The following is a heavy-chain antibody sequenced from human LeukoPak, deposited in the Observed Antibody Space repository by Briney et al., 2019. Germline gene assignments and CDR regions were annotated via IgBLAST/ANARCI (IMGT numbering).Heavy chain of an antibody. CDR2: IHSSGRVI. Sequence: PGGSLKLSCEASGFTFSHYEMNWVRQAPGKGLEWISYIHSSGRVIHYADCVEGRFTISRDNTKNSVYLQMNSLRAEDTAVYYYVREAPDPFDYWGQGTLDTVSS. CDR1: GFTFSHYE. CDR3: VREAPDPFDY. J-gene: IGHJ4*02. V-gene: IGHV3-48*03.